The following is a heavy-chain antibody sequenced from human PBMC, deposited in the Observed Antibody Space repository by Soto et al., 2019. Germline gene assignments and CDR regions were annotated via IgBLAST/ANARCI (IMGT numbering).Heavy chain of an antibody. V-gene: IGHV3-30*18. Sequence: QVQLVESGGGVVQPGRSLRLSCAASGFTFSSYGMHWVRQAPGKGLEWVAVISYDGSNKYYADSVKGRFTISRDNSKNTLYLQMNSLRAEDTAVYYCAKVEYHDFWSGYYRPPIDYWGQGTLVTVSS. CDR1: GFTFSSYG. J-gene: IGHJ4*02. CDR2: ISYDGSNK. CDR3: AKVEYHDFWSGYYRPPIDY. D-gene: IGHD3-3*01.